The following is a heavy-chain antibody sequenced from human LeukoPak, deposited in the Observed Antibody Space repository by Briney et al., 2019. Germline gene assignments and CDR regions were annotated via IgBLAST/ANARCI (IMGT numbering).Heavy chain of an antibody. CDR1: GFTFSAYD. Sequence: GGSLRLSCAVSGFTFSAYDINWVRQAPGKGLEWVSHISSSGNPIYYADSVRGRFTISRDNAKNSLYPQMNSLRAEDTAVYYCARAFDYWGQGTPVTVSS. J-gene: IGHJ4*02. V-gene: IGHV3-48*01. CDR2: ISSSGNPI. CDR3: ARAFDY.